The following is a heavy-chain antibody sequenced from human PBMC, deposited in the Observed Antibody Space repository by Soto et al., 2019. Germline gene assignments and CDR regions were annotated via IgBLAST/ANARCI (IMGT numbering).Heavy chain of an antibody. D-gene: IGHD2-2*01. Sequence: PSETLSLTCTVSGGSVSSGSYYWGWIRQTPGKGLEWIGNIDYNGFTYYNPSLKSRVTVSKDTSKNQFSLKVASVTAADTAIYYCGRVMIGTSRHTDSDYWGQGTQVTVSS. J-gene: IGHJ4*02. V-gene: IGHV4-39*01. CDR1: GGSVSSGSYY. CDR3: GRVMIGTSRHTDSDY. CDR2: IDYNGFT.